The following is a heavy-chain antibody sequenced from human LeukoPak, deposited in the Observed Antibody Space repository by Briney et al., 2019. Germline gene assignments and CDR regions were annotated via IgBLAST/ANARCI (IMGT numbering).Heavy chain of an antibody. CDR1: GFTFSNVY. V-gene: IGHV3-15*01. CDR2: IKSRTDGGTA. CDR3: VTTR. Sequence: GSPRDSCAASGFTFSNVYMSWVRQAPGKGLEWVGRIKSRTDGGTADYAAPVTGRFTISRDDSKNTVYLQMNSLKIEDTGVYYSVTTRWGQGTPGNFSS. J-gene: IGHJ4*02.